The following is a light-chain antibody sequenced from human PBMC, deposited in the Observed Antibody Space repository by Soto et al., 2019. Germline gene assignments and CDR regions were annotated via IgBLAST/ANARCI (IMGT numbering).Light chain of an antibody. J-gene: IGKJ3*01. V-gene: IGKV1-33*01. Sequence: IQLTESPSPLSASVGESITITVKASQDMRYDLNWYQKKQGKDPKLLIYDASELETGSRSRFSGSGSGTDFTFTIITLQPEDFATYYCQQYAAQFTFGPGTKVDIK. CDR2: DAS. CDR3: QQYAAQFT. CDR1: QDMRYD.